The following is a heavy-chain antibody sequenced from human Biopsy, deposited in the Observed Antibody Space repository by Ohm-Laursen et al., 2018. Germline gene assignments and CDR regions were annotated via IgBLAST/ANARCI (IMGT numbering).Heavy chain of an antibody. CDR3: AGATSGTSLYDP. CDR2: IYYSGST. CDR1: GGSISSDY. V-gene: IGHV4-59*12. D-gene: IGHD6-13*01. Sequence: DTLSLTCTVSGGSISSDYWSWIRQTPGKGLEWIGYIYYSGSTNYNPSLRSLVTISTDTSTNQFSLKVRSVTAADTAMYYCAGATSGTSLYDPWGQGILVTVSS. J-gene: IGHJ5*02.